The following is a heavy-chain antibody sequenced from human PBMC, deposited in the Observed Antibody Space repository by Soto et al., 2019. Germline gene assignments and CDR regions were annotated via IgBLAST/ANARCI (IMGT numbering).Heavy chain of an antibody. CDR3: AKSGSSGWYGWFDP. Sequence: SGPTLVNPTQTPTLTCIFSGFSLRTSGVGVGWIRQPPGKALEWLGFIYWNDDKRYSPSLKSRLTITKDTSKNQVVLTMTSMDPVDTATYYCAKSGSSGWYGWFDPWGQGTLVTVSS. CDR2: IYWNDDK. CDR1: GFSLRTSGVG. J-gene: IGHJ5*02. D-gene: IGHD6-19*01. V-gene: IGHV2-5*01.